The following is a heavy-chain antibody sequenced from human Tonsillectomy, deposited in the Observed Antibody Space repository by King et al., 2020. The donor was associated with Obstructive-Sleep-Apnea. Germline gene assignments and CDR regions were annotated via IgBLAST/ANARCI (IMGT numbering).Heavy chain of an antibody. D-gene: IGHD6-19*01. CDR3: ASQDSSGWYVGMDV. CDR1: GYTFTSYA. CDR2: INTNTGNP. J-gene: IGHJ6*02. Sequence: VQLVESGSELEKPGASVKVSCKASGYTFTSYAMNWVRQAPGQGLEWMGWINTNTGNPTYAQSFTGRFAFSLDTSVSTAYLQISSLKAEDTAVYYCASQDSSGWYVGMDVGGQGPTVTDS. V-gene: IGHV7-4-1*02.